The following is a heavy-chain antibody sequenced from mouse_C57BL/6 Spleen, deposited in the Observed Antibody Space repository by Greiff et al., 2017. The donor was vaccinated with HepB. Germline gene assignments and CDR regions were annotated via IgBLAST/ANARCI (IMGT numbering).Heavy chain of an antibody. Sequence: VQLVESGPGLVQPSQSLSITCTVSGFSLTSYGVHWVRQSPGKGLEWLGVIWSGGSTDYNAAFIYRLSISKDNSKSQVFFKMNSLQADDTAIYYCARRNYDYAMDYWGQGTSVTVSS. CDR1: GFSLTSYG. V-gene: IGHV2-2*01. CDR2: IWSGGST. CDR3: ARRNYDYAMDY. D-gene: IGHD1-1*01. J-gene: IGHJ4*01.